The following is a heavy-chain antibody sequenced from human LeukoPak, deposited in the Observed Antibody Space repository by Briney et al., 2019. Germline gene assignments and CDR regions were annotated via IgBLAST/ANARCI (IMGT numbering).Heavy chain of an antibody. Sequence: SSETLSLTCAVYGGSFSGYYWSWIRQPPGKRLEWIGEINHSGSTNYNPSLKSRVTISVDTSKNQFSLKLSSVTAADTAVYYCARGSGFWRGFDYWGQGTLVTVSS. CDR3: ARGSGFWRGFDY. D-gene: IGHD3-3*01. V-gene: IGHV4-34*01. CDR1: GGSFSGYY. J-gene: IGHJ4*02. CDR2: INHSGST.